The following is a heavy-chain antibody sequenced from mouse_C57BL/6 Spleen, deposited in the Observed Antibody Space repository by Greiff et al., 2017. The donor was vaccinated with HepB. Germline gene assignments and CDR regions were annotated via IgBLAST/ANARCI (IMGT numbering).Heavy chain of an antibody. V-gene: IGHV5-17*01. Sequence: EVQLVESGGGLVKPGGSLKLSCAASGFTFSDYGMHWVRQAPEKGLEWVAYISSGSSTIYYADTVKGRFTISRDNAKNTLFLQMTSLRSEYTAMYYCAKILRYYAMDYWGQGTSVTVSS. J-gene: IGHJ4*01. CDR2: ISSGSSTI. D-gene: IGHD1-1*01. CDR3: AKILRYYAMDY. CDR1: GFTFSDYG.